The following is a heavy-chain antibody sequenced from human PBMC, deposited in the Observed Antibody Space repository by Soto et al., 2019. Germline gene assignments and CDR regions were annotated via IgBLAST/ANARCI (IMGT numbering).Heavy chain of an antibody. CDR3: AKGRAVAGFDY. Sequence: EVQLLESGGGLVQPGGSLRLSCAASGFTFSSYDMSWARRAPGKGLEWVSVIAGSGGSTYYADSVKGRFTISRDNSKNTLYLRMNSLRVEDTAVYYCAKGRAVAGFDYWGQGTLVTVSS. J-gene: IGHJ4*02. CDR2: IAGSGGST. V-gene: IGHV3-23*01. CDR1: GFTFSSYD. D-gene: IGHD6-19*01.